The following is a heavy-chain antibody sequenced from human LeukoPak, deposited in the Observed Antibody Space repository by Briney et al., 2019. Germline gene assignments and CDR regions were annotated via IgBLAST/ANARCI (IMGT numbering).Heavy chain of an antibody. CDR1: GYTFTGYY. CDR2: INPNSGGT. V-gene: IGHV1-2*02. Sequence: ASVNVSCKASGYTFTGYYMHWVRQAPGQGLEWMGWINPNSGGTNYAQKFQGRVTMTRDTSISTAYMELSRLRSDDTAVYYCARSRRMAVNWFDPWGQGTLVTVSS. CDR3: ARSRRMAVNWFDP. J-gene: IGHJ5*02. D-gene: IGHD5-24*01.